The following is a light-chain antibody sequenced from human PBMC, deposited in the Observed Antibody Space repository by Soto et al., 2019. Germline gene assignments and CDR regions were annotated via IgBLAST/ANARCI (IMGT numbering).Light chain of an antibody. CDR1: QSISSN. V-gene: IGKV3-15*01. J-gene: IGKJ2*01. Sequence: EIGMTQSRANLSVSPGERATHACRASQSISSNLAWYQQKPGQGPRLLIYGASTRATGIPARFSGSGSGTEFTLTISRLQSEDFAVYYCQQYNKWPPYTFGQGTKLEIK. CDR3: QQYNKWPPYT. CDR2: GAS.